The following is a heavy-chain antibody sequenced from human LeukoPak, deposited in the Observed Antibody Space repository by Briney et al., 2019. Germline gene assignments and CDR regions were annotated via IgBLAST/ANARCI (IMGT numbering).Heavy chain of an antibody. CDR2: ISGSGGST. J-gene: IGHJ4*02. D-gene: IGHD4-17*01. CDR3: VRGGYGSIDY. V-gene: IGHV3-23*01. Sequence: GGSLRLSCAASGFTFSSYAMSWVRQAPGKGLEWVSAISGSGGSTYYADSVKGRFTISRDNSKNTLYLQMNSLRAEDTAVYYCVRGGYGSIDYWGQGALVTVSS. CDR1: GFTFSSYA.